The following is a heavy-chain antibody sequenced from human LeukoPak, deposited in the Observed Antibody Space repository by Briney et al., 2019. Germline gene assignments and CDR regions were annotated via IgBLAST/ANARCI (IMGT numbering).Heavy chain of an antibody. Sequence: PSETLSLTCTVSGYSISSGYYWGWIRQPPGKGLEWIGSIYHSGNTYYNPSLKSRVTISVDTSKNQFSLKLSSVTAADTAVYYCARGGGSYYVDYWGQGTLVTVSS. CDR2: IYHSGNT. V-gene: IGHV4-38-2*02. CDR1: GYSISSGYY. J-gene: IGHJ4*02. CDR3: ARGGGSYYVDY. D-gene: IGHD1-26*01.